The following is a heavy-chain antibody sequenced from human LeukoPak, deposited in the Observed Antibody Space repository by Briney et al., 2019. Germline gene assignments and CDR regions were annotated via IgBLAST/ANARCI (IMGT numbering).Heavy chain of an antibody. CDR2: ISGSGGNT. Sequence: QPGGSLRLSCAASGFTFINYAMTWVRQAPGKGLEWVSTISGSGGNTYYADSVKGRFTISRDNSKNTLFLQMNSLRGEDTAVYYCAKAVLTPRLDYWGQGTLVTVSS. D-gene: IGHD4-23*01. V-gene: IGHV3-23*01. CDR3: AKAVLTPRLDY. CDR1: GFTFINYA. J-gene: IGHJ4*02.